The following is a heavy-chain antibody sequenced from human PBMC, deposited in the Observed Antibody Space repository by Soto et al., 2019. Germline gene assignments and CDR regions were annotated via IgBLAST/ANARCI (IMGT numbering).Heavy chain of an antibody. CDR1: GYTFTGYY. Sequence: ASVKVSCKASGYTFTGYYMHWVRQAPGQGLEWMGWINPNSGGTNYAQKFQGRVTMTRDTSISTAYMELSRLRSDDTAVYYGARSFAAGRIGGYGMDVWGQGTTVTVSS. V-gene: IGHV1-2*02. CDR3: ARSFAAGRIGGYGMDV. D-gene: IGHD3-16*01. CDR2: INPNSGGT. J-gene: IGHJ6*02.